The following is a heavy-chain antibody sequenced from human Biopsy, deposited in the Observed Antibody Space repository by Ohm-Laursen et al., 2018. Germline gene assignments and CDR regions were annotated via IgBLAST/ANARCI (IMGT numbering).Heavy chain of an antibody. CDR2: VYNGGIT. V-gene: IGHV4-59*01. Sequence: GTLSLTCSVSGGSIISYYWTWIRQPPGKGLEWIGHVYNGGITNYNPSLKSRVTISNDTSKNQFSLQVNSVTAADTAVYYCARTPRDSFWSGSYKRGLWFDPWGRGTLVIVSS. CDR1: GGSIISYY. J-gene: IGHJ5*02. D-gene: IGHD3-3*01. CDR3: ARTPRDSFWSGSYKRGLWFDP.